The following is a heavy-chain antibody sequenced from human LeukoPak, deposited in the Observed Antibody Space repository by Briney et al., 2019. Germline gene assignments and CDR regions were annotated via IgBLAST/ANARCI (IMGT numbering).Heavy chain of an antibody. D-gene: IGHD3-16*02. J-gene: IGHJ4*02. CDR2: INPNSGGT. CDR1: GYTFTGYY. Sequence: ASVKVSCKASGYTFTGYYMHWVRQAPGQGLEWMGWINPNSGGTNYAQKFQGRVTMTRDTSISTAYMELSRLRSDDTAVYYCARDQSNTFGGVIVMIDYWGQGTLVTVSS. V-gene: IGHV1-2*02. CDR3: ARDQSNTFGGVIVMIDY.